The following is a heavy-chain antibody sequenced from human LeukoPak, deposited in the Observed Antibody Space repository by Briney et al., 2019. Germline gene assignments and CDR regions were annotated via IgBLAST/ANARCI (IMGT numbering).Heavy chain of an antibody. J-gene: IGHJ2*01. CDR3: ARPTSGSYGYWYFDL. V-gene: IGHV4-59*08. Sequence: SETLYLTCTVSGGSISSDYWSWIRQPPGKGLEWIGYIYYSGSTSYNPSLKSRVTMSVDTSKNQFSLKLSSVTAADTAVYYCARPTSGSYGYWYFDLWGRGTLVTVSS. CDR1: GGSISSDY. D-gene: IGHD1-26*01. CDR2: IYYSGST.